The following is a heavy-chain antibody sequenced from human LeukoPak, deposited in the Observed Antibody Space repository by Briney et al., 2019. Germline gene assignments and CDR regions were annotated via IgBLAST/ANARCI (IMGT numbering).Heavy chain of an antibody. D-gene: IGHD1-1*01. CDR1: GGSMSTYY. J-gene: IGHJ4*02. CDR3: ARERTMEGHPYYFDF. CDR2: IYSTGDR. V-gene: IGHV4-4*07. Sequence: SETLSLTCTVSGGSMSTYYWSWLRQPAGKGLEWIGRIYSTGDRNYNPSLKSRLSMSVDTSRQQFSLKLSSVTAADTAVYYCARERTMEGHPYYFDFWGQGTLVTVSS.